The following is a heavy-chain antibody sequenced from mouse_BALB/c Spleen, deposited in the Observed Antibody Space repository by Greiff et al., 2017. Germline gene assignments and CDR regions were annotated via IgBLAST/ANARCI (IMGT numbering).Heavy chain of an antibody. CDR3: ARSPYGNYVPSY. J-gene: IGHJ3*01. Sequence: QVQLQQPGAELVKPGASVKMSCKASGYTFTSYNMHWVKQTPGQGLEWIGAIYPGNGDTSYNQKFKGKATLTADKSSSTAYMQLSSLTSEDSAVYYCARSPYGNYVPSYWGQGTLVTVSA. CDR1: GYTFTSYN. CDR2: IYPGNGDT. D-gene: IGHD2-1*01. V-gene: IGHV1-12*01.